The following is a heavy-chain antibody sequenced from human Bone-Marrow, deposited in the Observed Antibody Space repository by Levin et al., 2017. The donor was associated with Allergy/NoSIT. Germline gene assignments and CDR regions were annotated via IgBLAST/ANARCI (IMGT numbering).Heavy chain of an antibody. Sequence: GESLKISCAASGFSFSGSHIHWVRQASGKGLEWVGRIRSKANNYATAYAASMKGRFTISRDDSKDTAYLQMNSLRTADTAVYYCSSRILAAPGSRAGYDIWGQGTMVTVSS. D-gene: IGHD2-21*01. CDR2: IRSKANNYAT. V-gene: IGHV3-73*01. CDR3: SSRILAAPGSRAGYDI. J-gene: IGHJ3*02. CDR1: GFSFSGSH.